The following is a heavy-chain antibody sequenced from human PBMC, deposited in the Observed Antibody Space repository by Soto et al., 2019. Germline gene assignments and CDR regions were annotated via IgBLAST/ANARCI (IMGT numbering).Heavy chain of an antibody. Sequence: SCKASGGTFSSYAMHWVRQAPGKGLEWVAVISYDGSNKYYADSVKGRFTISRDNSKNTLYLQMNSLRAEDTAVYYCARDRILLVHLYYYGMDVWGQGTTVTVSS. D-gene: IGHD6-6*01. CDR2: ISYDGSNK. CDR1: GGTFSSYA. CDR3: ARDRILLVHLYYYGMDV. J-gene: IGHJ6*02. V-gene: IGHV3-30-3*01.